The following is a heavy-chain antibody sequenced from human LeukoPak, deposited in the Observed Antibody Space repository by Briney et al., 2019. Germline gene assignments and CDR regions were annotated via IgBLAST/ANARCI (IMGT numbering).Heavy chain of an antibody. Sequence: ASVKVSCKVSVYTLTKLSMHWVRQARGKGLEWMGGFDPEDGETIYAQKFQGRVTMTEDTSTDTAYMELSSLRSEDTAVYYCATDQEYSGYDSLGYWGQGTLVTVSS. CDR3: ATDQEYSGYDSLGY. CDR1: VYTLTKLS. J-gene: IGHJ4*02. CDR2: FDPEDGET. D-gene: IGHD5-12*01. V-gene: IGHV1-24*01.